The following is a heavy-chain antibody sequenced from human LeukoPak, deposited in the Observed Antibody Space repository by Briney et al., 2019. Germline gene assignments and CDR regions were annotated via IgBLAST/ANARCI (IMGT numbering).Heavy chain of an antibody. CDR3: ARAPPYSSERYYYYYGMDV. V-gene: IGHV1-69*13. CDR1: GGTFSSYA. J-gene: IGHJ6*02. Sequence: ASVKVSCKASGGTFSSYAISWVRQAPGQGLEWMGGIIPIFGTANYAQKFQGRVTITADESTSTAHMELSSLRSEDTAVYYCARAPPYSSERYYYYYGMDVWGQGTTVTVSS. CDR2: IIPIFGTA. D-gene: IGHD6-19*01.